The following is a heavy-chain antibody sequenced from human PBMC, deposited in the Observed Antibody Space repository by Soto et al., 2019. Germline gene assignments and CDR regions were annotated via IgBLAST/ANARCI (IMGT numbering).Heavy chain of an antibody. J-gene: IGHJ6*02. D-gene: IGHD6-13*01. CDR3: ASPNSYSSSWYSNYYYGMDV. V-gene: IGHV4-39*01. Sequence: SDTLSLTCTVSGGSIISSSYYWVWIRQPPGKGLEWIGSIYYSGSTYYNPSLKSRVTISVDTSKNQFSLKLSSVTAADTAVYYCASPNSYSSSWYSNYYYGMDVWGQGTTVTVSS. CDR2: IYYSGST. CDR1: GGSIISSSYY.